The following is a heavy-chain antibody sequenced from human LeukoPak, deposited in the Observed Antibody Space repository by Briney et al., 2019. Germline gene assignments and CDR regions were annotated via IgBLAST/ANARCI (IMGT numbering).Heavy chain of an antibody. CDR3: ARAGSSTRNNWFDP. CDR1: GGSISSSSYY. V-gene: IGHV4-39*07. J-gene: IGHJ5*02. Sequence: SETLSLTCTVSGGSISSSSYYWGWIRQPPGKGLEWIGSIYYSGSTYYNPSLKSRVTISVDTSKNQFSLKLSSVTAADTAVYYCARAGSSTRNNWFDPWGQGTLVTVSS. D-gene: IGHD6-6*01. CDR2: IYYSGST.